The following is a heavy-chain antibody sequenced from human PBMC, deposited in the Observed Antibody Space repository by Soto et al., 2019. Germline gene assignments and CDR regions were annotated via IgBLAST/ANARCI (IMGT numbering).Heavy chain of an antibody. J-gene: IGHJ4*02. V-gene: IGHV3-48*03. CDR1: EFTFSTYD. CDR3: EGGGFWFDY. Sequence: HRGRSLRLSCVASEFTFSTYDMNWVRQAPGKGLEWLSNIRRSGSSVYYADSGKGRFTVSSDNAKSSLYLQMNSLRAEDTAVYYCEGGGFWFDYWAQGT. D-gene: IGHD3-10*01. CDR2: IRRSGSSV.